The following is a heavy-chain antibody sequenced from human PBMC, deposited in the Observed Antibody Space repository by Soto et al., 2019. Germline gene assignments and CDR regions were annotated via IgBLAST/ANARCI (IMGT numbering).Heavy chain of an antibody. Sequence: ASVKVSCKASGYTFTGYYMHWVRQAPGQGLEWMGWINPNSGGTNYAQKFQGRVTMTRDTSISTAYMELSSLRDEDTAVYYCARTGIEASGTMYGMDVWGPGATVTVSS. CDR2: INPNSGGT. CDR1: GYTFTGYY. V-gene: IGHV1-2*02. CDR3: ARTGIEASGTMYGMDV. D-gene: IGHD6-13*01. J-gene: IGHJ6*02.